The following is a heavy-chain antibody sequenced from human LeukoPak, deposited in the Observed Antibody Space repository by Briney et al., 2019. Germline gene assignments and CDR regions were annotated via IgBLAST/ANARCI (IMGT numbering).Heavy chain of an antibody. Sequence: SETLSLTCTVSGYSISSLDSWIWVRQPTGKGLEWIGEMYLSGTTHSNPSAKSRVTISIDKSENQFFLNLSSVTAADTAVYYCAGLVGRYSSGLYYYYFDYWGQGTLVTVSS. J-gene: IGHJ4*02. CDR1: GYSISSLDS. D-gene: IGHD3-22*01. V-gene: IGHV4-4*02. CDR3: AGLVGRYSSGLYYYYFDY. CDR2: MYLSGTT.